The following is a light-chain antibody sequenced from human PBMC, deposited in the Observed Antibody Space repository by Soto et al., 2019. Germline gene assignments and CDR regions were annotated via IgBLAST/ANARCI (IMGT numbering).Light chain of an antibody. Sequence: QPVLTQPPSASGTPGQRVTISCSGSISNIGSNTVNWYQQLPGTAPKLLIYSNNQRPSGVPDRFSGSKSGTSASLAISGLQSEDEADYYCCSYAGSSYYVFGSGTKLTVL. J-gene: IGLJ1*01. CDR2: SNN. V-gene: IGLV1-44*01. CDR3: CSYAGSSYYV. CDR1: ISNIGSNT.